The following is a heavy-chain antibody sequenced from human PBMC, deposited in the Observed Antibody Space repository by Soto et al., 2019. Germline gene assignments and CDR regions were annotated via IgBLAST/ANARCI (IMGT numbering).Heavy chain of an antibody. CDR2: IIPILGIA. Sequence: QVQLVQSGAEVKKPGSSVKVSCKASGGTFSSYTISWVRQAPGQGLEWMGRIIPILGIANYAQKFQGRVTITAEKSTSTAYMELSSLRSEDTAVYYCARETVVPAAISAYNWFDPWGQGTLVTVSS. J-gene: IGHJ5*02. V-gene: IGHV1-69*08. D-gene: IGHD2-2*01. CDR3: ARETVVPAAISAYNWFDP. CDR1: GGTFSSYT.